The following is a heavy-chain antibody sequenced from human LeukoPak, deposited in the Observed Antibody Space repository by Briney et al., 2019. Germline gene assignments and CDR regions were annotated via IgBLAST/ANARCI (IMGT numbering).Heavy chain of an antibody. CDR3: ARCYDIQGTNWFDP. D-gene: IGHD3-9*01. V-gene: IGHV4-4*07. CDR1: GGSISSYY. Sequence: SETLSLTCTVSGGSISSYYWSWIRQPAGKGLEWIGRIYTSGSTNYNPSLKSRVTMSVDTSKNQFSLKLSSVTAADTAVYYCARCYDIQGTNWFDPWGQGTLVTVSS. CDR2: IYTSGST. J-gene: IGHJ5*02.